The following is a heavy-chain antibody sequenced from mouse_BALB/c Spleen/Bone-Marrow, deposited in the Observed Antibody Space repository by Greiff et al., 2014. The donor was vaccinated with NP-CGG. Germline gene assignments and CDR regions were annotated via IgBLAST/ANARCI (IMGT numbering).Heavy chain of an antibody. V-gene: IGHV1-28*01. CDR3: ARRDYGSSFYAMDY. Sequence: EVQLQQSGPELMKPGASVKISCKASGYSFTSYYVHWVKQSHGKSLEWIGYIDPFNGGTSYNQKFKGKATLTVDKSSSTAYMHLSSLTSEDSAVYYCARRDYGSSFYAMDYWGQGTSVTVSS. CDR2: IDPFNGGT. J-gene: IGHJ4*01. D-gene: IGHD1-1*01. CDR1: GYSFTSYY.